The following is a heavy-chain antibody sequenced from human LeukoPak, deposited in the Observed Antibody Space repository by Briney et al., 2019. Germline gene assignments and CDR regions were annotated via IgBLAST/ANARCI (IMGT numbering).Heavy chain of an antibody. CDR3: ARWEVVVVVPAARYYGMDV. CDR1: GGSFSGYY. Sequence: SETLSLTCAVYGGSFSGYYWSWIRQPPGKGLEWIGEINHSGSTNYNPSLKSRVTISVDTSKNQFSLKLSSVTAADTAVYYCARWEVVVVVPAARYYGMDVWGKGTTVTVSS. V-gene: IGHV4-34*01. CDR2: INHSGST. J-gene: IGHJ6*04. D-gene: IGHD2-2*01.